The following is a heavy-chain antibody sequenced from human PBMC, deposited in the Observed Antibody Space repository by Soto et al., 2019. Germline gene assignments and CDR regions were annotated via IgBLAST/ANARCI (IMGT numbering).Heavy chain of an antibody. CDR1: GYKFIDYW. CDR3: ARSYGGEYYDRRAWYFAY. J-gene: IGHJ4*02. D-gene: IGHD3-22*01. CDR2: IYPGDFDI. Sequence: EVQLVQSGAEGKKPGESLKISCKGSGYKFIDYWIGWVRQVPGKGLEWMWIIYPGDFDIKYSPSFQGQVTISADKAITTAYLQWSSLKASDTAIYYCARSYGGEYYDRRAWYFAYWGQGTLVTVSS. V-gene: IGHV5-51*01.